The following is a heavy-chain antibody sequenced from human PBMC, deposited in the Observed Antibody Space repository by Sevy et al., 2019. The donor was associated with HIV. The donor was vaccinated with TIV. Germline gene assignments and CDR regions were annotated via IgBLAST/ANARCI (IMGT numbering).Heavy chain of an antibody. CDR2: IIPRVGLA. CDR1: GGSLSNYG. Sequence: ASVKVSCKASGGSLSNYGMNWVRQAPGQGLEWTGGIIPRVGLANYAQKFQDRVTITADESTSTVYIEVRRLTAEDTGVYYCASVRPCGSDCYFFDSWGQGTLVTVSS. V-gene: IGHV1-69*10. J-gene: IGHJ4*02. D-gene: IGHD2-21*01. CDR3: ASVRPCGSDCYFFDS.